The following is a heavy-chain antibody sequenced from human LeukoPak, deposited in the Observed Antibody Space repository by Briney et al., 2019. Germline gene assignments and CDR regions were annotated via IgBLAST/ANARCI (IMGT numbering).Heavy chain of an antibody. CDR2: LYASGTT. D-gene: IGHD1-26*01. CDR3: AAKGNGYTGIYVFAH. Sequence: GGSLRLSCAASGFGVSVNYMSWVRKAPGKGLEWVSVLYASGTTKYADSVKGRFTISRDTSDNTLNLQMNGLGAEDSAVYYCAAKGNGYTGIYVFAHWGQGTLVTVSA. J-gene: IGHJ4*02. CDR1: GFGVSVNY. V-gene: IGHV3-66*01.